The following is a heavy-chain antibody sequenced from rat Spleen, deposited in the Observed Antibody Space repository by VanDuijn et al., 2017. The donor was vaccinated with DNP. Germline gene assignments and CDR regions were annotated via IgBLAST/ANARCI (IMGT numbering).Heavy chain of an antibody. CDR3: ARNNYYAMDA. D-gene: IGHD1-10*01. CDR1: GFNFKDYW. V-gene: IGHV4-2*01. J-gene: IGHJ4*01. CDR2: INKDSRTI. Sequence: EVQLVESGGGLVQPGRSLKLSCAASGFNFKDYWMSWVRQAPGKGLEWIGEINKDSRTINYAPSLRDKISFSRDNDQDILYLQMSKLGSEDTAIYYCARNNYYAMDAWGQGTSVTVSS.